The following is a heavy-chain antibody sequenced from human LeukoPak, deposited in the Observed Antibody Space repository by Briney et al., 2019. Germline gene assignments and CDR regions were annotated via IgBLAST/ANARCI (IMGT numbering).Heavy chain of an antibody. D-gene: IGHD4-23*01. CDR1: GGSINSYY. CDR2: ISYSGST. Sequence: SETLSLTCSVSGGSINSYYWTWIRQPPGKGLEWVGYISYSGSTNYSPSLKSRVAMSLDTSKNQFSLKLSSVTAADTPVYYCARAPRWYQIDWWGQGTLVTVSS. J-gene: IGHJ4*02. CDR3: ARAPRWYQIDW. V-gene: IGHV4-59*01.